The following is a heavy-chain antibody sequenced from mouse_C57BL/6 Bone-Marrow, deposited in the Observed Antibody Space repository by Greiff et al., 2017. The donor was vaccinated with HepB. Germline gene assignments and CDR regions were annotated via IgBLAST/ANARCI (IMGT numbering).Heavy chain of an antibody. CDR1: GYAFSSSW. Sequence: VQLQQSGPELVKPGASVKISCKASGYAFSSSWMNWVKQRPGKGLEWIGRIYPGDGDTNYNGKFKGKATLTADKSSSTAYMQLSSLTSEDSAVYFCARSSGYYGSRGWYFDVWGTGTTVTVSS. D-gene: IGHD1-1*01. J-gene: IGHJ1*03. CDR3: ARSSGYYGSRGWYFDV. CDR2: IYPGDGDT. V-gene: IGHV1-82*01.